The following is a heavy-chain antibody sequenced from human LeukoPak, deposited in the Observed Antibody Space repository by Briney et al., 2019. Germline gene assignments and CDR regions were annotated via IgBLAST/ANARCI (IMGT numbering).Heavy chain of an antibody. CDR1: GYTFTGDY. D-gene: IGHD3-16*01. V-gene: IGHV1-69*05. CDR2: IIPIFGTA. Sequence: GASVKVSCKASGYTFTGDYMHWVRQAPGQGLEWMGGIIPIFGTANYAQKFQGRVTITTDESTSTAYMELSSLRSEDTAVYYCARDNRSGFGGELYYYYYMDVWGKGTTVTVSS. CDR3: ARDNRSGFGGELYYYYYMDV. J-gene: IGHJ6*03.